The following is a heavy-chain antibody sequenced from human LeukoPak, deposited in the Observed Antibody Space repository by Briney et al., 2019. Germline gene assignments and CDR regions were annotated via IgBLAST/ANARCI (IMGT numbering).Heavy chain of an antibody. J-gene: IGHJ4*02. CDR3: ARVAMVRGARFDY. D-gene: IGHD3-10*01. Sequence: PSQTLSLTCAVSGGSISSGGYSWSWIRQPPGKGLEWIGYIYHSGSTYYNPSLKSRVTISVDRSKNQFSLKLSSVIAADTAVYYCARVAMVRGARFDYWGQGTLVTVSS. V-gene: IGHV4-30-2*01. CDR1: GGSISSGGYS. CDR2: IYHSGST.